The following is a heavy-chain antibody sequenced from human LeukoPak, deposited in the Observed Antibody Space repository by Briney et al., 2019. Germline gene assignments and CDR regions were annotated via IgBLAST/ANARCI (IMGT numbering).Heavy chain of an antibody. J-gene: IGHJ6*03. D-gene: IGHD5/OR15-5a*01. V-gene: IGHV3-20*04. Sequence: PGGSLRLSCEASGFILEDFGMSWVRQVPGKGLEWVAGINRNGDISGHADSVKGRFTISRDNAKNSLYLQINSLRAEDSAVYYCVRVKSVNYDYYMDVWGKGTTVTVSS. CDR3: VRVKSVNYDYYMDV. CDR1: GFILEDFG. CDR2: INRNGDIS.